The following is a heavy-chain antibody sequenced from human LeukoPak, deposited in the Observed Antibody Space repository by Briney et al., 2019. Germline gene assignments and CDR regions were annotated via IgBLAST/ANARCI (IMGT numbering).Heavy chain of an antibody. V-gene: IGHV3-30*04. D-gene: IGHD2-2*01. CDR2: ISYDGSDK. J-gene: IGHJ4*02. Sequence: GGSLRLSCAASGFTFSSYAMHWVRQAPGKGLESVAVISYDGSDKYYADSVKGRFTISRDNSKNTLYLQMNSLRAEDTAVYYCARDQQYCSSTSCYPAYYFDYWGQGTLVTVSS. CDR1: GFTFSSYA. CDR3: ARDQQYCSSTSCYPAYYFDY.